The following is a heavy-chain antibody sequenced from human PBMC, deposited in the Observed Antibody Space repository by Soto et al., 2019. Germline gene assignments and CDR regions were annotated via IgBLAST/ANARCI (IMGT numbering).Heavy chain of an antibody. V-gene: IGHV1-18*04. CDR2: ISGYSGNA. J-gene: IGHJ4*02. CDR3: AKRTSGTTWGESDY. CDR1: GYIFSDYG. Sequence: QVQVMRSGAEVKKPGDSVKVSCKTSGYIFSDYGINWVRQAPGQGLEWMGWISGYSGNANLAQKFQGRVTMTTDKSTRTAYMELRRLRSDDTAVYYCAKRTSGTTWGESDYWGQGTLVTVSS. D-gene: IGHD4-17*01.